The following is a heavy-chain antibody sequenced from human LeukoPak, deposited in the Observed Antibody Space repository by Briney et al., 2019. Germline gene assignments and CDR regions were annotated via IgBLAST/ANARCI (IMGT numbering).Heavy chain of an antibody. CDR2: IYYSGST. V-gene: IGHV4-31*03. D-gene: IGHD3-22*01. CDR3: ASVYYYDSSGYYLSDY. CDR1: GGSISSGGYY. J-gene: IGHJ4*02. Sequence: SRTLSLTCTVSGGSISSGGYYWSWIRQHPGKGLEWIGYIYYSGSTYYNPSLKSRVTISADTSKNQFSLKLSSVTAADTAVYYCASVYYYDSSGYYLSDYWGQGTLVTVSS.